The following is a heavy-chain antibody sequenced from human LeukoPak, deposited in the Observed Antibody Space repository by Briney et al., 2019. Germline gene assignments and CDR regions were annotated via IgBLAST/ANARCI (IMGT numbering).Heavy chain of an antibody. D-gene: IGHD3-22*01. Sequence: GGSLRLSCAASGFTFSSYGMHWVRQAPGKGLDWVAVISNDGSKKYYADSVKGRFTISRDNSKNTLSLQVSSLRAEDTAVYYCARAAYDNSGYLTLWGQGTLVTVSS. J-gene: IGHJ4*02. CDR3: ARAAYDNSGYLTL. V-gene: IGHV3-30*03. CDR1: GFTFSSYG. CDR2: ISNDGSKK.